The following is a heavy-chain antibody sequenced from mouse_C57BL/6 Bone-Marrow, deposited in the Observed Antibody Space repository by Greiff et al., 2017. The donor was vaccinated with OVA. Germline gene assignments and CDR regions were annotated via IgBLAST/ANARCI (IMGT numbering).Heavy chain of an antibody. CDR3: TRDLDYYGSSSYWYFDV. Sequence: EVKLVESGEGLVKPGGSLKLSCAASGFTFSSYAMSWVRQTPETRLEWVAYISSGGDYIYYADTVKGRFTLSRANARNTLYLQMSSLKSEDTAMYYCTRDLDYYGSSSYWYFDVWGTGTTVTVSS. J-gene: IGHJ1*03. D-gene: IGHD1-1*01. V-gene: IGHV5-9-1*02. CDR2: ISSGGDYI. CDR1: GFTFSSYA.